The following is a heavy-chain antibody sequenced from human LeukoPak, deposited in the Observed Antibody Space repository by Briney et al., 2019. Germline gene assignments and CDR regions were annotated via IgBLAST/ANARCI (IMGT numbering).Heavy chain of an antibody. D-gene: IGHD3-10*01. CDR3: ATDLYYYGSGSYLPRN. V-gene: IGHV1-24*01. CDR1: GYTLTELS. CDR2: FDPEDGET. Sequence: ASVKVSCKVSGYTLTELSMHWVRQAPGKGLEWMGGFDPEDGETIYAQKFQGRVTMTEDTSTDTAYMELSSLRSEDTAVYYCATDLYYYGSGSYLPRNWGQGTLVTVSS. J-gene: IGHJ1*01.